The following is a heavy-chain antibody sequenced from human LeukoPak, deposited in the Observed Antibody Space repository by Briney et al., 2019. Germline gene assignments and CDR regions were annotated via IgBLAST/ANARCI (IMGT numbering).Heavy chain of an antibody. J-gene: IGHJ4*02. CDR1: NYSARSDVH. CDR3: ASLRFGDSYFDL. V-gene: IGHV4-38-2*02. Sequence: SETLSLTCKVSNYSARSDVHWSWIRQSPGRGLEWIAIVYQSGHAYYSPSLKSRVLISFDTSKKELSLKINSVTATDTALYYCASLRFGDSYFDLWGQGTQVTVFS. D-gene: IGHD3-10*01. CDR2: VYQSGHA.